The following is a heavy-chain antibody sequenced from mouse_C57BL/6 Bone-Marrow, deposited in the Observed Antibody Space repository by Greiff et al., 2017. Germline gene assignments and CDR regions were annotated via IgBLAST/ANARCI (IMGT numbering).Heavy chain of an antibody. D-gene: IGHD1-1*01. J-gene: IGHJ1*03. CDR2: IHPNSGST. V-gene: IGHV1-64*01. CDR3: ARRYYGSGYCDV. Sequence: VQLQQPGAELVKPGASVKLSCKASGYTFTSYWMHWVKQRPGQGLEWIGMIHPNSGSTNYNEKFKSKATLTVDKSSSTAYMQLSSLTSEDSAVYYCARRYYGSGYCDVWGTGTTVTVAS. CDR1: GYTFTSYW.